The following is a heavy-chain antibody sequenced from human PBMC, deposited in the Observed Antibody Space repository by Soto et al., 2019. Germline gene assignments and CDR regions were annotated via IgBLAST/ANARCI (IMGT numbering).Heavy chain of an antibody. V-gene: IGHV3-11*06. Sequence: AGGSLRLSCAASGFTFSDYYMSWIRQAPGKGLEWVSYISSSSSYTNYADSVKGRFTISRDNAKNSLYLQMNSLRAEDTAVYYCARLLEPPGPFDYWGQGTLVTVSS. CDR2: ISSSSSYT. CDR3: ARLLEPPGPFDY. D-gene: IGHD1-1*01. J-gene: IGHJ4*02. CDR1: GFTFSDYY.